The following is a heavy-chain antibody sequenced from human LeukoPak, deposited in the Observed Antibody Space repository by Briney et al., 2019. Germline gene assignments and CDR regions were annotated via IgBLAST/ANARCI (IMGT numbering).Heavy chain of an antibody. CDR3: ARRSGEGYFDC. J-gene: IGHJ4*02. CDR2: IYSGGDT. CDR1: GFTVSSNY. D-gene: IGHD1-26*01. V-gene: IGHV3-66*01. Sequence: GGSLRLSCAASGFTVSSNYMTWVRQAPGKGLEWLSVIYSGGDTYYADSVKGRFTISRDNSKDTLYLQMNSLRAEDTAVYYCARRSGEGYFDCWGQGTLVTVSS.